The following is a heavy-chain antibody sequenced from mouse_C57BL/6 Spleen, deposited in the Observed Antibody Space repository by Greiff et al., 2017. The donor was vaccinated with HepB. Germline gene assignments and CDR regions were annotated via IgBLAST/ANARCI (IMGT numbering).Heavy chain of an antibody. D-gene: IGHD2-14*01. V-gene: IGHV1-22*01. CDR3: ARPGRGVPYYFDY. J-gene: IGHJ2*01. CDR2: INPNNGGT. Sequence: EVQLQQSGPELVKPGASVKMSCKASGYTFTDYNMHWVKQSHGKSLEWIGYINPNNGGTSYNQKFKGKATLTVNKSSSTAYMELRSLTSEDSAVYYCARPGRGVPYYFDYWGQGTTLTVSS. CDR1: GYTFTDYN.